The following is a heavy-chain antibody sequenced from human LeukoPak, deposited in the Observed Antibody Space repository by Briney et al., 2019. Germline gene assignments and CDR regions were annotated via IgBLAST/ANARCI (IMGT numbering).Heavy chain of an antibody. V-gene: IGHV4-39*01. CDR2: IYYSGST. D-gene: IGHD3-16*02. Sequence: SETLSLTCTVSGGSISSSSYYWGWIRQPPGKGLEWIGSIYYSGSTYYNPSLKSRVTISVDTSKNQFSLKLSSVTAADTAVYYCARLPLGVITFVGVIVIDGYFDYWGQGTLVTVSS. CDR3: ARLPLGVITFVGVIVIDGYFDY. CDR1: GGSISSSSYY. J-gene: IGHJ4*02.